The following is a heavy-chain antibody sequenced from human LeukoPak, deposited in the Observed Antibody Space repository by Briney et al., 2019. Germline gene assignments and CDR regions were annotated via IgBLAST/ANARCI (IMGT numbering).Heavy chain of an antibody. J-gene: IGHJ4*02. CDR1: GFTFRSYA. V-gene: IGHV3-23*01. Sequence: GGSLRLSCAASGFTFRSYAMSWVRQAPGKGLEWVSGITGSGSTTYYTDSVKGRFTISRDNSKGTLYLQMNSLRAEDTAVYYCAKTREPYYDSSAIDYWGQGTLVTVSS. D-gene: IGHD3-22*01. CDR3: AKTREPYYDSSAIDY. CDR2: ITGSGSTT.